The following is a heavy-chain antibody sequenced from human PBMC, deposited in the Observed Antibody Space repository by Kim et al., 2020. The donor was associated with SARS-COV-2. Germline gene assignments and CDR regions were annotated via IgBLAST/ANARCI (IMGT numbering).Heavy chain of an antibody. Sequence: PSLKSRVTRSVDTSKNQFALKLSSVTAADTAVYYCARDYYDSYYYYYMDVWGKGTTVTVSS. CDR3: ARDYYDSYYYYYMDV. V-gene: IGHV4-59*01. D-gene: IGHD3-22*01. J-gene: IGHJ6*03.